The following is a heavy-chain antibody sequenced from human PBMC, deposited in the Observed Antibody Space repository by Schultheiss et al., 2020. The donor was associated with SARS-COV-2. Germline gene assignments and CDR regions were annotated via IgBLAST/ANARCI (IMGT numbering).Heavy chain of an antibody. Sequence: SETLSLTCTVSGGSISSSSYYWGWIRQPPGKGLEWIGYIYYSGSTNYNPSLKSRVTMSVDTSKNQFSLKLSSVTAADTAVYYCARQLWELLPDHFDYWGQGTLVTVSS. CDR1: GGSISSSSYY. D-gene: IGHD1-26*01. CDR2: IYYSGST. J-gene: IGHJ4*02. CDR3: ARQLWELLPDHFDY. V-gene: IGHV4-61*05.